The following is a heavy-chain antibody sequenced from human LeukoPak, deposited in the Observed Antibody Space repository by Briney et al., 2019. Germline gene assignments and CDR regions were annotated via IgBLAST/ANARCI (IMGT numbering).Heavy chain of an antibody. CDR1: GFTFSNYI. V-gene: IGHV3-30*04. CDR2: ILENGSNQ. J-gene: IGHJ4*02. CDR3: ARVQGGGYRTADY. D-gene: IGHD6-19*01. Sequence: GGSLRLSCAASGFTFSNYIMHWVRQAPGKGLDWVAVILENGSNQYYADSVKGRLTISRDNSKNTLSLQMNSLRGEDTAMYYCARVQGGGYRTADYWGQGTLVTVSS.